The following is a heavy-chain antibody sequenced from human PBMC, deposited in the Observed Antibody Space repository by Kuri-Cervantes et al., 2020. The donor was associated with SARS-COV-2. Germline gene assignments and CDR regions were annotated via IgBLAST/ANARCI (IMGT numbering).Heavy chain of an antibody. Sequence: ESLKTSCTVSGGSISSYYWSWIRQPAGKGLEWIGRIYTSGSTNYNPSLKSRVTMSVDTSKNQFYLKLSSVTAADTAVYYCARGAEGSPFDYWGQGTLVTVSS. CDR3: ARGAEGSPFDY. CDR2: IYTSGST. D-gene: IGHD6-13*01. J-gene: IGHJ4*02. V-gene: IGHV4-4*07. CDR1: GGSISSYY.